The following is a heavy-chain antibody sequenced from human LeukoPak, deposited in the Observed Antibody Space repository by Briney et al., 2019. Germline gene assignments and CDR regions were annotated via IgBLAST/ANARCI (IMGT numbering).Heavy chain of an antibody. D-gene: IGHD5-12*01. CDR2: INPNSGGT. V-gene: IGHV1-2*06. CDR1: GYTFTGYY. Sequence: ASVKVSCKASGYTFTGYYMHWVRQAPGQGLEWMGRINPNSGGTNYAQKFQGRVTMTRDTSISTAYMELSRLRSDDTAVYYCAREVVATIFSGTKPHYFDYWGQGTLVTVSS. J-gene: IGHJ4*02. CDR3: AREVVATIFSGTKPHYFDY.